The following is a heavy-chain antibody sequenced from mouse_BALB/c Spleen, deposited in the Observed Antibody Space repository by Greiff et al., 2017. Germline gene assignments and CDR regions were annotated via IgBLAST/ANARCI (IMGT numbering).Heavy chain of an antibody. V-gene: IGHV5-9-3*01. CDR2: ISSGGSYT. Sequence: DVKLVESGGGLVKPGGSLKLSCAASGFTFSSYAMSWVRQTPEKRLEWVATISSGGSYTYYPDSVKGRFTISRDNAKNTLYLQMSSLRSEDTAMYYCARLRYYGSSFDYWGQGTTLTVAT. CDR1: GFTFSSYA. CDR3: ARLRYYGSSFDY. D-gene: IGHD1-1*01. J-gene: IGHJ2*01.